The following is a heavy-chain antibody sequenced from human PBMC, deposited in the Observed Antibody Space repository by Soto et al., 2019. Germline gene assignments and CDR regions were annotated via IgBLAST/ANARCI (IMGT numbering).Heavy chain of an antibody. J-gene: IGHJ6*02. CDR3: ARDRVARDYYYYGMDV. D-gene: IGHD2-15*01. CDR2: ISSSSSYI. CDR1: GFTFSSYS. V-gene: IGHV3-21*01. Sequence: GGSLRLSCAASGFTFSSYSMNWVRQAPGKGPEWVSSISSSSSYIYYADSVKGRFTISRDNAKNSLYLQMNSLRAEDTAVYYCARDRVARDYYYYGMDVWGQGTTVTVSS.